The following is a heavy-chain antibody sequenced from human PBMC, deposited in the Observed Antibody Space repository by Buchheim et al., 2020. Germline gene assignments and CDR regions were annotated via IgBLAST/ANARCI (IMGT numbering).Heavy chain of an antibody. Sequence: EVQLVESGGGLVKPGGSLRLSCAASGFTFSSYSMNWVRQAPGKGLEWVSSISSSSSYIYYADSVKGRFTISRDNAKNSLSLQMNSLRAEDTAVYYCARDSLTGDYYDSSGYSDGMDVWGQGTT. CDR1: GFTFSSYS. CDR3: ARDSLTGDYYDSSGYSDGMDV. CDR2: ISSSSSYI. V-gene: IGHV3-21*01. J-gene: IGHJ6*02. D-gene: IGHD3-22*01.